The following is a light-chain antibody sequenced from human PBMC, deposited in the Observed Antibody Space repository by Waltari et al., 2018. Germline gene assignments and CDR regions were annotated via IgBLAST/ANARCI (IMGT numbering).Light chain of an antibody. CDR1: KSVLYSSNNKNY. CDR2: WAS. J-gene: IGKJ4*01. V-gene: IGKV4-1*01. Sequence: DIVMNQSTDSLAVSLGERATINCKSSKSVLYSSNNKNYLAWYQQKPGQPHKLLIYWASTREYGGHDRFDGSRSGTEFTLTISSLKAEDVAVYYCQQYYSTPLTFCGGTKAEI. CDR3: QQYYSTPLT.